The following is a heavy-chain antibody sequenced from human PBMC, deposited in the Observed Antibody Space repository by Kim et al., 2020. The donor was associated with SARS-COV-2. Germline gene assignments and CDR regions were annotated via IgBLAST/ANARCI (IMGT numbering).Heavy chain of an antibody. CDR3: ARAPHGHYSRGWYGYGMDV. V-gene: IGHV4-4*07. Sequence: SETLSLTCTVSGGSMTNYNCNWIRQAAGKGLEWIGRIHPSGTTTYTYNPSLKSRVTMSVDTSQKQFSLKLKSVTAADTAVYYCARAPHGHYSRGWYGYGMDVWGQGATVTVSS. CDR2: IHPSGTTTY. CDR1: GGSMTNYN. D-gene: IGHD6-19*01. J-gene: IGHJ6*02.